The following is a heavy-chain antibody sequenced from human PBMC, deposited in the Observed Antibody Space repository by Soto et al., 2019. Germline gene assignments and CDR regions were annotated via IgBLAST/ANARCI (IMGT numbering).Heavy chain of an antibody. CDR2: INPNTGVT. CDR1: GYSFAAYY. CDR3: AKIYTWNEWQGCSDY. V-gene: IGHV1-2*02. J-gene: IGHJ4*02. Sequence: QVHLEQSGAAVKKAGASVKISCKASGYSFAAYYIHWVRQVSGQGLEWMGWINPNTGVTDYAQKFQGRVTLTRATSIKTAYLELTSLRSADTAVYYCAKIYTWNEWQGCSDYWGQGTLLTVSS. D-gene: IGHD3-3*01.